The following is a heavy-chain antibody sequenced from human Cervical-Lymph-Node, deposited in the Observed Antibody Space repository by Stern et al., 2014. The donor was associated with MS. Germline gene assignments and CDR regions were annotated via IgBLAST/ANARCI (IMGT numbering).Heavy chain of an antibody. CDR2: IIPMSGTE. CDR1: GGTFTTYA. V-gene: IGHV1-69*01. Sequence: QMQLVQSGAEVKKPGSPVRVSCKASGGTFTTYAISWVRQAPGQGLEWMGGIIPMSGTEKYAQKFQGRVTITADASTTTAYMELSSLKLDDTAVYYCARDLSGIGYYDYWGQGTLVAVSS. J-gene: IGHJ4*02. D-gene: IGHD3-22*01. CDR3: ARDLSGIGYYDY.